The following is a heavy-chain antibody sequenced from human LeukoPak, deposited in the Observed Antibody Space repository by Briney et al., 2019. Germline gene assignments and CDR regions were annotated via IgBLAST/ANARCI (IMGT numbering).Heavy chain of an antibody. CDR3: AREGSTDYYYSGAFDV. D-gene: IGHD3-22*01. CDR2: INPNSGDT. Sequence: ASVKVSCKASGYTFTGYYMHWVRQAPGQGLEWMGWINPNSGDTNYAQKFQGRVAMTSDTSISTAYMELSRLRSDDTALYYCAREGSTDYYYSGAFDVWGQGTMVTVSS. V-gene: IGHV1-2*02. J-gene: IGHJ3*01. CDR1: GYTFTGYY.